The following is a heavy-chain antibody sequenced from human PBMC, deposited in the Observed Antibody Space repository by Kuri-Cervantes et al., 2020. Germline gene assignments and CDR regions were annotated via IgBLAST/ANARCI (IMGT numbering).Heavy chain of an antibody. J-gene: IGHJ5*02. CDR3: ARDVYGDYIRRGWFDP. CDR1: GFTFSSYW. CDR2: INSAGSST. V-gene: IGHV3-74*01. D-gene: IGHD4-17*01. Sequence: GESLKISCAASGFTFSSYWMHWVRQAPGKGLVWVSLINSAGSSTSYADSVKGRFTISRDNAKNTLYLQMNSLRVEDTAVYYCARDVYGDYIRRGWFDPWGQGTLVTVSS.